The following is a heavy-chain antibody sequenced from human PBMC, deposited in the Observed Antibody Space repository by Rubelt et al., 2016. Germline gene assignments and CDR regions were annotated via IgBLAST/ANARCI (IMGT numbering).Heavy chain of an antibody. D-gene: IGHD3-3*01. CDR2: IYYSGST. CDR3: ARTMDYWYFDL. V-gene: IGHV4-39*07. CDR1: GGSISSSSYY. Sequence: QLQLQESGPGLVKPSETLSLTCTVSGGSISSSSYYWGWIRQPPGKGLEWIGSIYYSGSTYYNPSLKGRVTISVDTSKNQFSLKLSSVTAADTAVYYCARTMDYWYFDLWGRGTLVTVSS. J-gene: IGHJ2*01.